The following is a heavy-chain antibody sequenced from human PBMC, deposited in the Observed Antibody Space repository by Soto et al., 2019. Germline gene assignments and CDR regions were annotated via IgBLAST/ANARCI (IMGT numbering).Heavy chain of an antibody. CDR3: AKDRGGRGNEIDH. D-gene: IGHD3-16*01. CDR2: IDPSGNRI. J-gene: IGHJ4*02. Sequence: GSLRLSCTASGFTFSNTAMSWVRQAPGQGLEWVSSIDPSGNRIYQGDVAKGRFTISRDNSQNTLFLRLNSLRVDDTAIYYCAKDRGGRGNEIDHWGQGTLVTVSS. CDR1: GFTFSNTA. V-gene: IGHV3-23*05.